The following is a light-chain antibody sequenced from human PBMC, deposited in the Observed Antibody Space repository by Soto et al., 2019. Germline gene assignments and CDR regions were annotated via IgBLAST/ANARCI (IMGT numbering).Light chain of an antibody. Sequence: ELVLTQSPGTLSLSPGERATLSCRASQSITNNYLAWYQQKPGQAPRLLIYAASSRAPGIPARFSGSGSGTDFTLTISSPEPEDFAVYYCQQRFNWPLTFGGGTKVDIK. CDR1: QSITNNY. J-gene: IGKJ4*01. V-gene: IGKV3D-20*02. CDR3: QQRFNWPLT. CDR2: AAS.